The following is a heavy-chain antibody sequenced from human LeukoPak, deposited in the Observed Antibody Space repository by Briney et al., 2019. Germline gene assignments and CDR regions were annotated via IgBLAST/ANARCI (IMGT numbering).Heavy chain of an antibody. CDR3: ARLRLFSTPHLSDY. Sequence: ASVKVSCKASGYTFTSYGISWVRQAPGQGLEWMGWISAYNGNTNYAQKLQGRVTMTTDTSTSTAYMELRSLRSGDTAVYYCARLRLFSTPHLSDYWGQGTLVTVSS. V-gene: IGHV1-18*01. CDR1: GYTFTSYG. CDR2: ISAYNGNT. J-gene: IGHJ4*02.